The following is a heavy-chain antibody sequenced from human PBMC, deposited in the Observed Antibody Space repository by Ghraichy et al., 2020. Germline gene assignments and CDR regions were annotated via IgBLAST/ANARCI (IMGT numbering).Heavy chain of an antibody. CDR2: IKQDGSEK. D-gene: IGHD2-2*01. Sequence: GGSLRLSCAASGFTFSSYWMSWVRQAPGKGLEWVANIKQDGSEKYYVDSVKGRFTISRDNAKNSLYLQMNSLRAEDTAVYYCARDYEIRCSSTSCYSYYYYYGMDFWGQGTTVTVSS. V-gene: IGHV3-7*01. CDR3: ARDYEIRCSSTSCYSYYYYYGMDF. CDR1: GFTFSSYW. J-gene: IGHJ6*02.